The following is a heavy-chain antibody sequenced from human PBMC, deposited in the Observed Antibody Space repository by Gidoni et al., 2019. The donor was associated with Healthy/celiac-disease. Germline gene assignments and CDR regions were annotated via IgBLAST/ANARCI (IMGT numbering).Heavy chain of an antibody. CDR3: AREVTMIVDAFDI. CDR1: GFPFSSYA. J-gene: IGHJ3*02. V-gene: IGHV3-30*04. Sequence: QVQLVESGGGVVQPGRSLRLSCAASGFPFSSYAMHWVRQAPGKGLEWVAVISYDGSNKYYADSVKGRFTISRDNSKNTLYLQMNSLRAEDTAVYYCAREVTMIVDAFDIWGQGTMVTVSS. D-gene: IGHD3-22*01. CDR2: ISYDGSNK.